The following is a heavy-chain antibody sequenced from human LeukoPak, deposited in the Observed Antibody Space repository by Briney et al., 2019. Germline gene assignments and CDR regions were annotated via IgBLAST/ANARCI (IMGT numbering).Heavy chain of an antibody. J-gene: IGHJ4*02. Sequence: PGGSLRLSCAASGFTVSNNYMIWVRQAPGKGLEWVSLLYTGGETNYADSVKGRFTISRDTSKNTVSLHMSSLRAEDTAVYYCARGFAPACNFGVFDYWGQGTLVTVSS. CDR2: LYTGGET. CDR1: GFTVSNNY. CDR3: ARGFAPACNFGVFDY. D-gene: IGHD4/OR15-4a*01. V-gene: IGHV3-53*01.